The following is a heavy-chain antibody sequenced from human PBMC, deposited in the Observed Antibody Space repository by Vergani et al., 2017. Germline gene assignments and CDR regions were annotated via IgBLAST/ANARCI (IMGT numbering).Heavy chain of an antibody. CDR1: GGSISSGGYY. D-gene: IGHD3-3*01. V-gene: IGHV4-31*03. J-gene: IGHJ3*02. CDR2: IYYSGST. CDR3: ARSHSIYDFWSGYRYDAFDI. Sequence: QAQLQESGPGLVKPSQTLSLTCTVSGGSISSGGYYWSWIRQHPGKGLEWIGYIYYSGSTYYNPSLKSRVTISVDTSKNQFSLKLSSVTAADTAVYYCARSHSIYDFWSGYRYDAFDIWGQGTMVTVSS.